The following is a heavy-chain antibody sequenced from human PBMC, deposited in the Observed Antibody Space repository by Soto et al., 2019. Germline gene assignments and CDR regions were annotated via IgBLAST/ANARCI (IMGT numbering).Heavy chain of an antibody. J-gene: IGHJ6*02. V-gene: IGHV3-48*02. CDR3: ARDNCSSTSCYMRGELGMDV. CDR1: GFTFSSYS. Sequence: PGGSLRLSCAASGFTFSSYSMNWVRQAPGKGLEWVSYISSSSSTIYYADSVKGRFTTSRDNAKNSLYLQMNSLRDEDTAVYYCARDNCSSTSCYMRGELGMDVWGQGTTVTVSS. CDR2: ISSSSSTI. D-gene: IGHD2-2*02.